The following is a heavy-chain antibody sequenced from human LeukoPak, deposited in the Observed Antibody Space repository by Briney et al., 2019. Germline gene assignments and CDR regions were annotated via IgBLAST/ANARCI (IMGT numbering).Heavy chain of an antibody. CDR1: GFTFSSYA. J-gene: IGHJ4*02. CDR3: AKTYDYVWGSYRYSNPDY. D-gene: IGHD3-16*02. Sequence: GGSLRLSCAASGFTFSSYAMSWVRQAPGKGLEWVSAISGSGGSTYYADSVKGRFTISRDNSKNTLYLQMNSLRAEDTAVYYCAKTYDYVWGSYRYSNPDYWGQGTLVTVSS. V-gene: IGHV3-23*01. CDR2: ISGSGGST.